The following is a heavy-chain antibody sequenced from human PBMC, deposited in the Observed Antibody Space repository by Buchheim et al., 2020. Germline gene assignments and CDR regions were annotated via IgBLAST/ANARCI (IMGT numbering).Heavy chain of an antibody. V-gene: IGHV7-4-1*02. J-gene: IGHJ6*02. CDR1: GYTFTSYA. Sequence: QVQLVQSGSELKKPGASVKVSCKASGYTFTSYAMNWVRQAPGQGLEWMGWINTNTGNPTYAQGFPGRFVFSLDTSVSTAYLQISSLKAEDTGLYYCARDRGFWSGYFFDSGASYYYGMDVWGQGTT. CDR3: ARDRGFWSGYFFDSGASYYYGMDV. CDR2: INTNTGNP. D-gene: IGHD3-3*01.